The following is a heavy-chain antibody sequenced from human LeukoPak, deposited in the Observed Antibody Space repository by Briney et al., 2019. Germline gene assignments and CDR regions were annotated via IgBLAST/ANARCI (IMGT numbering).Heavy chain of an antibody. J-gene: IGHJ4*02. CDR3: ARTYGSGTCASYYFDY. Sequence: SETLSLTCTVSGGSIRSDYWSWIRQPPGKGLEWIGYIYYSGSTNYNPSLKTRVTMTVNTSKNQFSLKLSSVTAADTAVYYCARTYGSGTCASYYFDYWGQGTLVTVSS. V-gene: IGHV4-59*08. D-gene: IGHD3-10*01. CDR2: IYYSGST. CDR1: GGSIRSDY.